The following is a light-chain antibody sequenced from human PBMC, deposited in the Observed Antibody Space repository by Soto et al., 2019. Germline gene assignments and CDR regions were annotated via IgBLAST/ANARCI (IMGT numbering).Light chain of an antibody. V-gene: IGKV1-8*01. Sequence: AIRMTQSPSSLSASTGDRVTITCRASQGIRSNLAWYQQKPGKAPKLLIYAASTLQSGVPSRFSGSGSGTDFTLTISCLQSEDFATYYCHQYKSWPPFTFGQGTRLEIK. CDR3: HQYKSWPPFT. CDR2: AAS. J-gene: IGKJ5*01. CDR1: QGIRSN.